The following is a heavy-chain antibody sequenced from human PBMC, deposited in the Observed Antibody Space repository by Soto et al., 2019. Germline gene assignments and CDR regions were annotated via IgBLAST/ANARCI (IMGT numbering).Heavy chain of an antibody. CDR2: MNGNGDT. Sequence: QVQLVQSGADVKKPGASVKVSCKTSGYTFTAYFVHWVRQAPGQGPEWMGWMNGNGDTTYARKFQGRVTMTRDTSINTAYMELRTLTSDDSAVYYCARELQRGLDYCGQGTLVTVSS. D-gene: IGHD2-15*01. J-gene: IGHJ4*02. CDR1: GYTFTAYF. V-gene: IGHV1-2*02. CDR3: ARELQRGLDY.